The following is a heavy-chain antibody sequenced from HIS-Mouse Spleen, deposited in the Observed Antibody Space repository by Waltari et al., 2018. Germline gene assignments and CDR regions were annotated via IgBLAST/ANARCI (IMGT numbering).Heavy chain of an antibody. CDR3: ARAAAAGQDY. Sequence: QVQLQESGPGLVKPSETLSLTCTASGYSISSGYYWGWIRQPPGKGLEWIGSIYHSGSTYYNPSLKSRVTISVDTSKNQFSLKLSSVTAADTAVYYCARAAAAGQDYWGQGTLVTVSS. CDR2: IYHSGST. CDR1: GYSISSGYY. V-gene: IGHV4-38-2*02. D-gene: IGHD6-13*01. J-gene: IGHJ4*02.